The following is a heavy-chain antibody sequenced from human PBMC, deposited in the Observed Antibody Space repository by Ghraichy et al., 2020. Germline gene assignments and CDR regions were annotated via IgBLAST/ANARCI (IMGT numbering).Heavy chain of an antibody. V-gene: IGHV4-39*01. CDR1: GGSISSSSYY. CDR2: IYYSGST. CDR3: ARQGCSSTSCFNRIGMDV. Sequence: SETLSLTCTVSGGSISSSSYYWGWIRQPPGKGLEWIGSIYYSGSTYYNPSLKSRVTISVDTSKNQFSLKLSSVTAADTAVYYCARQGCSSTSCFNRIGMDVWGQGTTVTVSS. J-gene: IGHJ6*02. D-gene: IGHD2-2*01.